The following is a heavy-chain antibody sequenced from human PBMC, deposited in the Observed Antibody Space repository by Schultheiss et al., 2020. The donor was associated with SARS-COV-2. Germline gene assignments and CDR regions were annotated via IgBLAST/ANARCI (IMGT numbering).Heavy chain of an antibody. D-gene: IGHD3-3*01. J-gene: IGHJ6*03. V-gene: IGHV3-7*01. CDR1: GFTFSSYA. Sequence: GGSLRLSCAASGFTFSSYAMSWVRQAPGKGLEWVANIKQDGSEKYYVDSVKGRFTISRDNSKNTLYLQMNSLRAEDTAVYYCARDRRRGFLEWLPEGYYYMDVWGKGTTVTVAS. CDR3: ARDRRRGFLEWLPEGYYYMDV. CDR2: IKQDGSEK.